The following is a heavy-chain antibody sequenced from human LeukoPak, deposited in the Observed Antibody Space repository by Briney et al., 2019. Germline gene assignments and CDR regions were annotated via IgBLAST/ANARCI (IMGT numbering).Heavy chain of an antibody. Sequence: ASVKVSCKASGGTFSSYAISWVRQAPGQGLEWMGGIIPIFGTANYAQKFQGRVTITADESTRTAYMELSSLRAEDTAVYFCARLSIAGAGRDDYWGQGNLVNVSS. V-gene: IGHV1-69*13. CDR2: IIPIFGTA. J-gene: IGHJ4*01. CDR1: GGTFSSYA. D-gene: IGHD6-13*01. CDR3: ARLSIAGAGRDDY.